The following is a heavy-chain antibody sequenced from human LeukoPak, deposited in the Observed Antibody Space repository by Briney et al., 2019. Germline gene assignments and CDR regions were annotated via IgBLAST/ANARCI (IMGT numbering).Heavy chain of an antibody. CDR3: ARGVVVAATDI. CDR1: GGSFSGYY. CDR2: ISHSGST. D-gene: IGHD2-15*01. V-gene: IGHV4-34*01. J-gene: IGHJ3*02. Sequence: PSETLSLTCAVYGGSFSGYYWSWIRQSPGKGLEWIGEISHSGSTDYNPSLKSRVTISVDTSKNQFSLKLSSVTAADTAVYYCARGVVVAATDIWGQGTMVTVSS.